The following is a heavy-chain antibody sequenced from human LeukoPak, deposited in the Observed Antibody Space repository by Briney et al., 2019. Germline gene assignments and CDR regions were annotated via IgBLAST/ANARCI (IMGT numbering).Heavy chain of an antibody. J-gene: IGHJ4*02. Sequence: PGGSLRLSCAASGFTFSSYTMTWVRQAPGKGLEWVSVISGSGGTTYYADSVKGRFTISRDNSKNTLYLQMNSLRAEDTALYYCAIGRTGYIPDFWGQGTLVTVAS. V-gene: IGHV3-23*01. D-gene: IGHD6-13*01. CDR1: GFTFSSYT. CDR2: ISGSGGTT. CDR3: AIGRTGYIPDF.